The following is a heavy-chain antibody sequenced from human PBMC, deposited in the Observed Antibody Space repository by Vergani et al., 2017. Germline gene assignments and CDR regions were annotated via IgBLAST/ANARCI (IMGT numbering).Heavy chain of an antibody. CDR1: GFTFSSYG. CDR2: ISYDGSNK. Sequence: QVQLVESGGGVVQPGRSLRLSCAASGFTFSSYGMHWVRQAPGKGLEWVAVISYDGSNKNYADSVKGRFTISRDNSKNTLYLQMNSLRAEDTAVYYCARGQSLTAILDYWGQGTLVTVSS. V-gene: IGHV3-30*03. CDR3: ARGQSLTAILDY. D-gene: IGHD2-21*02. J-gene: IGHJ4*02.